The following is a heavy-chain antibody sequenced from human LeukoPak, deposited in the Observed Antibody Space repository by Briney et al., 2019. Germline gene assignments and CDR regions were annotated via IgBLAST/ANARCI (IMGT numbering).Heavy chain of an antibody. D-gene: IGHD3-10*01. CDR2: IIPIFGTA. CDR3: ARDSGFGELNWFDP. V-gene: IGHV1-69*13. CDR1: GYTFTGYY. Sequence: SVKVSCKASGYTFTGYYMHWVRQAPGQGLEWMGGIIPIFGTANYAQKFQGRVTITADESTSTAYMELSSLRSEDTAVYYCARDSGFGELNWFDPWGQGTLVTVSS. J-gene: IGHJ5*02.